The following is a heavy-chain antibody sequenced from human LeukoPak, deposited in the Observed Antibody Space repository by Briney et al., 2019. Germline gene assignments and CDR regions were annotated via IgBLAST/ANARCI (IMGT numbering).Heavy chain of an antibody. CDR1: GGSISSGGYY. V-gene: IGHV4-31*03. CDR3: ARTPSWEGFAFDY. J-gene: IGHJ4*02. CDR2: IYYSGST. D-gene: IGHD1-26*01. Sequence: SQTLSLTCTVSGGSISSGGYYWSWIRQHPGKGLEWIGYIYYSGSTYYNPSLKSRVTISVDTSKNQFSLKLSSVTAADTAVYCCARTPSWEGFAFDYWGQGTLVTVSS.